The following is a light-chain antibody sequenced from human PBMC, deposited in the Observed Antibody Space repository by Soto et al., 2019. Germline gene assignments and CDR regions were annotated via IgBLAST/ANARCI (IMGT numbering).Light chain of an antibody. CDR2: DAS. Sequence: IVLTQSPGTLSLSPWERVTLSCWASESVNDNLAWYHQKPGQTPRLLIYDASTRAAGIPASFSGSGSGTEFTLTISSLQSEDFGVYYCQHYNRWPLTFGGGTKVDIK. V-gene: IGKV3-15*01. CDR1: ESVNDN. CDR3: QHYNRWPLT. J-gene: IGKJ4*01.